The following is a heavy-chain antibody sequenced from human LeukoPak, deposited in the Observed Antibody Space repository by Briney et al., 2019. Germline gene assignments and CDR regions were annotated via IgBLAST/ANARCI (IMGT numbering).Heavy chain of an antibody. D-gene: IGHD3/OR15-3a*01. CDR1: GVSISSSNSY. V-gene: IGHV4-39*01. CDR2: IYYSGNT. J-gene: IGHJ4*02. Sequence: ETLSLTCTVSGVSISSSNSYWGWIRQPPGKGLEWIGSIYYSGNTYYNASLKSQVSISIDTSKNQFSLRLTSVTAADTAVYYCARQTGSGLFILPGGQGTLVTVSS. CDR3: ARQTGSGLFILP.